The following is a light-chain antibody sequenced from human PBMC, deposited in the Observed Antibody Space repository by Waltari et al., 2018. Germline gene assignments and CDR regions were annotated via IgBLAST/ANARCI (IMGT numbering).Light chain of an antibody. J-gene: IGKJ1*01. CDR2: GAS. CDR3: QQYNTGPPCT. Sequence: CRASQSISFNLAWYQQKPGQAPRLLIYGASTRATGIPARFSGGGSGTDFSLTISSLQSEDFAVYYCQQYNTGPPCTFGQGTKVEVK. V-gene: IGKV3-15*01. CDR1: QSISFN.